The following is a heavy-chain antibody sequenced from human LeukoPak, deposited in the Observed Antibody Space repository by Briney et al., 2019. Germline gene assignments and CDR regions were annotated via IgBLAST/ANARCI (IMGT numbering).Heavy chain of an antibody. D-gene: IGHD2-2*01. CDR2: IYSGGST. CDR3: ARVGVVPAAIPDGFDI. V-gene: IGHV3-53*01. Sequence: GGSLRLSCAASGFTVSSNYMSWVRQAPGKGLEWVSVIYSGGSTYYADSVKGRFTISRDNSMNTLYLQMNSLTAEDTAVYYCARVGVVPAAIPDGFDIWGQGTMVTVSS. J-gene: IGHJ3*02. CDR1: GFTVSSNY.